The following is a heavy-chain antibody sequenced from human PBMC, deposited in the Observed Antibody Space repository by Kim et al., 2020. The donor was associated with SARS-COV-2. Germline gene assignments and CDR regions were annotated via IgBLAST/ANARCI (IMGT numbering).Heavy chain of an antibody. CDR3: ARDEVTTVTTWPYYYYYMDV. CDR2: TYYRSKWYN. D-gene: IGHD4-4*01. V-gene: IGHV6-1*01. Sequence: SQTLSLTCAISGDSVSSNSAAWNWIRQSPSRGLEWLGRTYYRSKWYNDYAVSVKSRITINPDTSKNQFSLQLNSVTPEDTAVYYCARDEVTTVTTWPYYYYYMDVWGKGTTVTVSS. J-gene: IGHJ6*03. CDR1: GDSVSSNSAA.